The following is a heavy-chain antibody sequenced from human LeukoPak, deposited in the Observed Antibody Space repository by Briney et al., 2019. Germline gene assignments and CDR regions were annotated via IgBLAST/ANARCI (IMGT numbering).Heavy chain of an antibody. D-gene: IGHD3-22*01. J-gene: IGHJ4*02. Sequence: ASVKISCKASGYTFTGYYIHWVRQAPGQGLEWIGWINPNSGGTNYAQKFQGRVTMTRDTSISTAYMELSRLRSDDTAVYYCARISGYYDSSGYYSVDDYWGQGTLVTVSS. V-gene: IGHV1-2*02. CDR2: INPNSGGT. CDR3: ARISGYYDSSGYYSVDDY. CDR1: GYTFTGYY.